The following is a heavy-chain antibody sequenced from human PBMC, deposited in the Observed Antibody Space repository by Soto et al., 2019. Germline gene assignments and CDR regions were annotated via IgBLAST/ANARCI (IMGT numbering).Heavy chain of an antibody. V-gene: IGHV3-7*01. CDR1: GLTFSDYV. Sequence: PGGSMRLSCAACGLTFSDYVMSWARQYPGKGLEGVANIKQDGGEEDYVDSVKGRLTISRDNAKNSLYLQMNSLSAEDTAVYYCARVYCDSRGPTKYRGFDFWGQGTMVTGSS. CDR2: IKQDGGEE. CDR3: ARVYCDSRGPTKYRGFDF. D-gene: IGHD3-22*01. J-gene: IGHJ3*01.